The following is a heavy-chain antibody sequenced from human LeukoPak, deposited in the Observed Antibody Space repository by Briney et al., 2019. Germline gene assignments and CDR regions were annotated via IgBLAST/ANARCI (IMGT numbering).Heavy chain of an antibody. CDR2: INPSGGST. J-gene: IGHJ3*02. V-gene: IGHV1-46*01. Sequence: ASVKVSCKASGYTFTSYYMHWVRQAPGQGLEWMGIINPSGGSTSYAQKFQGRVTMTRDTSTSTVYMELSSLRSEDTAVYYCARDIVVVPAANTFDAFDIWGQGIMVTVSS. CDR1: GYTFTSYY. D-gene: IGHD2-2*01. CDR3: ARDIVVVPAANTFDAFDI.